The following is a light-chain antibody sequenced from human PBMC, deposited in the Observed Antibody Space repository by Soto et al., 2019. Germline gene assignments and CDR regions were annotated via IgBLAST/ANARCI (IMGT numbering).Light chain of an antibody. V-gene: IGKV1-39*01. CDR3: QQSYNTPIT. Sequence: DIQMTQSPSSVSASVGDRVTITCRASQSISSSLNWYQHKPGKAPKPLIYVASSLQSGVPSRFSGSGSGTDFTLTISSLQPEDFATYYCQQSYNTPITFGQGTRLEIK. CDR1: QSISSS. J-gene: IGKJ5*01. CDR2: VAS.